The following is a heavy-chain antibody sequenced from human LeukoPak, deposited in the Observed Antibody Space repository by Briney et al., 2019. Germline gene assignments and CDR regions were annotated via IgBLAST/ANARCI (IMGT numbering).Heavy chain of an antibody. CDR1: GFTFSGSA. D-gene: IGHD3-22*01. V-gene: IGHV3-73*01. J-gene: IGHJ3*02. CDR2: IRSKANSYAT. CDR3: TRPTYYYDSSGYSDDAFDI. Sequence: GGTLKLSCAASGFTFSGSAMHWGRQASGKGLEWVGRIRSKANSYATAYAASVKGRFTISRDDSKNTAYLQINSLKTEDTAVYYCTRPTYYYDSSGYSDDAFDIWGQGTMVTVSS.